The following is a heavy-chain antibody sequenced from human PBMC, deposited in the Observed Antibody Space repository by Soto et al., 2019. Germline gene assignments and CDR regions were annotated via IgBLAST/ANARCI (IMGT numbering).Heavy chain of an antibody. CDR2: ISSSGGTI. CDR3: ARDRRGGTYASSPNSDF. J-gene: IGHJ4*02. D-gene: IGHD1-26*01. V-gene: IGHV3-48*03. CDR1: GFTFSSYE. Sequence: PGGSLRLSCAASGFTFSSYEMNWVRQAPGKGLEWVSYISSSGGTIHNADSVKGRFTISRDNAKNSLYLQMNSLRAEDTAVYYCARDRRGGTYASSPNSDFWGQGTLVTVSS.